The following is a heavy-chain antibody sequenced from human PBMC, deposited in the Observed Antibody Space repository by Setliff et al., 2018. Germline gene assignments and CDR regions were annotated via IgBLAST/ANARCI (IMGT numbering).Heavy chain of an antibody. V-gene: IGHV1-46*01. CDR3: ARWGYYYGGNDY. Sequence: ASVKVSCKASGYTFTNHYIHWARQAPGQGLEWMGVIHPSGDSTSYAQKFQGRVTMTRDTSTSTVYMELSSLTSEDTAVYYCARWGYYYGGNDYWGQGTLVTVSS. J-gene: IGHJ4*02. CDR1: GYTFTNHY. CDR2: IHPSGDST. D-gene: IGHD4-17*01.